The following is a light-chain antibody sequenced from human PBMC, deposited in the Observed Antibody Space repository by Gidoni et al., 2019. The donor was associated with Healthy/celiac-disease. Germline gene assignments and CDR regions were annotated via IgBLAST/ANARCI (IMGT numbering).Light chain of an antibody. CDR3: NSRDSRGNHLV. V-gene: IGLV3-19*01. J-gene: IGLJ2*01. Sequence: SPELNQDPAVSVALGQTVRITCQGDSLRSYYESWYQQKPGQAPVLVIYGKNNRPSGSPDRFSGSSSGNTASLTITGAQAEDEADYYCNSRDSRGNHLVFGGGTKLTVL. CDR2: GKN. CDR1: SLRSYY.